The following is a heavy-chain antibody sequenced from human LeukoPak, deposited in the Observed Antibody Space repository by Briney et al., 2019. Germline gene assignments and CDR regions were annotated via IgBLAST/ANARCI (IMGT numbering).Heavy chain of an antibody. CDR3: ARGGNVDVVVPAARPYYFDY. CDR2: INHSGST. D-gene: IGHD2-2*01. Sequence: SETPSLTCAVYGGSFSGYYWSWIRQPPGKGLEWIGEINHSGSTNYNPSLKSRVTISVDTSKNQFSLKLSSVTAADTAVYYCARGGNVDVVVPAARPYYFDYWGQGTLVTVSS. V-gene: IGHV4-34*01. CDR1: GGSFSGYY. J-gene: IGHJ4*02.